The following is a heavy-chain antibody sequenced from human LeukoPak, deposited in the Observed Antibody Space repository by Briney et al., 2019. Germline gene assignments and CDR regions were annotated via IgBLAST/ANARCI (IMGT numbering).Heavy chain of an antibody. Sequence: GGSLRLSCAASGITFSSYAMSWVRQAPGKGLEWVSAISGSGGSTYYADSVKGRFTISRDNSKNTLYLQMNSLRAEDTAVYYCAKDGTGYSSSWVDYWGQGTLVTVSS. CDR2: ISGSGGST. V-gene: IGHV3-23*01. CDR3: AKDGTGYSSSWVDY. J-gene: IGHJ4*02. CDR1: GITFSSYA. D-gene: IGHD6-13*01.